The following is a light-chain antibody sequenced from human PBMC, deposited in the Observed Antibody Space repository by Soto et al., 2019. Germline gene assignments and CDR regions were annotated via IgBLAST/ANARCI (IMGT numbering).Light chain of an antibody. J-gene: IGKJ1*01. CDR1: QYISSW. Sequence: DIQMTQSPSTLSASVGDRVTITCRASQYISSWLAWYQQKPGKAPKLLIYKASSLERGAPSRCSGSGSGTEFTLTISSLQPDDFATYYCQQYNSQRSFGQGTKVEIK. CDR3: QQYNSQRS. CDR2: KAS. V-gene: IGKV1-5*03.